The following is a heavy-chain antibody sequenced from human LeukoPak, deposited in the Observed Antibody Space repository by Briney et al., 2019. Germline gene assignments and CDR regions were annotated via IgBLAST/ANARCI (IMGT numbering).Heavy chain of an antibody. CDR2: ISSSGSTI. Sequence: GGSLRLSCAASGFTFSSYEMNWVRQAPGKGLEWVSYISSSGSTIYYADSVKGRFTISRDNAKNSLYLQMNSLRAEDTAVYYCARGQDYGDYVDYWGQRTLVTVSS. D-gene: IGHD4-17*01. J-gene: IGHJ4*02. V-gene: IGHV3-48*03. CDR3: ARGQDYGDYVDY. CDR1: GFTFSSYE.